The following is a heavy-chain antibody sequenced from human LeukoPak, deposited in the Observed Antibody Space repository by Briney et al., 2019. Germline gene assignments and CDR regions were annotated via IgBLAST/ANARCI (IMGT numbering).Heavy chain of an antibody. CDR1: GYTLTGYY. Sequence: GASVKVSCKASGYTLTGYYIHWVRQAPGQGLEWMGRINCNGGGTSYAQKFQGRVTMTRDTSISTAYMELDRLTSDDTAVYYCARDYGPYPGCSWFDPWGQGTLVTVSS. D-gene: IGHD2-21*01. CDR2: INCNGGGT. V-gene: IGHV1-2*06. J-gene: IGHJ5*02. CDR3: ARDYGPYPGCSWFDP.